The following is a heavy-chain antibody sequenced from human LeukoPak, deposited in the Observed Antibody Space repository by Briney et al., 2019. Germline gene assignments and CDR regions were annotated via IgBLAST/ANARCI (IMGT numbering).Heavy chain of an antibody. D-gene: IGHD3-22*01. CDR3: AFSSPVIGDTSGTYFYCYARDI. J-gene: IGHJ6*04. Sequence: GGSLSLSCAASGFTISSNSMNWGRQAPGKGLEWVSLTYTSGSTYYADSVKGRFTISRDNAKNPLYLQMNNLTAEDAAVYYCAFSSPVIGDTSGTYFYCYARDIWARETGVTVSS. V-gene: IGHV3-66*01. CDR1: GFTISSNS. CDR2: TYTSGST.